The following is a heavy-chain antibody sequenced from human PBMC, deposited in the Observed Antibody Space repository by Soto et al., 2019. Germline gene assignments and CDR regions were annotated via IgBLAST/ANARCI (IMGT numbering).Heavy chain of an antibody. V-gene: IGHV3-23*04. CDR1: GFTFNIYA. CDR3: AKETGTTNWFDP. D-gene: IGHD1-7*01. CDR2: ISGSGGST. Sequence: EVQLVESGGGVVQPGGSLRLSCAASGFTFNIYARRWVRQAPGKGLEWVSAISGSGGSTYYADSVKGRFTISRDNSKNTLYLQMNSLRAEDTAVYYWAKETGTTNWFDPWGQGTLVTVSS. J-gene: IGHJ5*02.